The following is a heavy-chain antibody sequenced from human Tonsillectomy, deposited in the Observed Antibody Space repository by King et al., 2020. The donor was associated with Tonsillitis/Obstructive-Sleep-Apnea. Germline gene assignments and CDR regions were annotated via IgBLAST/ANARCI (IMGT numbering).Heavy chain of an antibody. V-gene: IGHV3-48*01. CDR3: ARDYYADGVFDY. CDR2: ISFTSRTI. Sequence: VQLVESGGGLAHPGGSLRVSCAASGLNFSSYSMNWVRQAPGKGLEWISYISFTSRTIYYTDSVKGRFTISRDNAKNSLFLQMNSLRAEDTAVYYCARDYYADGVFDYWGQGTLVTVSS. J-gene: IGHJ4*02. CDR1: GLNFSSYS. D-gene: IGHD4-17*01.